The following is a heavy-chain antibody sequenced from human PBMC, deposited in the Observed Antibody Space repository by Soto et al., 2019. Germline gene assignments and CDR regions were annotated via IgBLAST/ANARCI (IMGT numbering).Heavy chain of an antibody. V-gene: IGHV3-23*01. D-gene: IGHD3-9*01. Sequence: GGSLRLSCETSGFTFSTYAMSWVRQAPGKGLEWVSAICGSGCGDTTYYADSVKGRFTISRDTSKNTLFLQMNSLRAEDTAVYYCARGGPDNNILNDNWGQGTLVTVSS. CDR1: GFTFSTYA. CDR2: ICGSGCGDTT. J-gene: IGHJ4*02. CDR3: ARGGPDNNILNDN.